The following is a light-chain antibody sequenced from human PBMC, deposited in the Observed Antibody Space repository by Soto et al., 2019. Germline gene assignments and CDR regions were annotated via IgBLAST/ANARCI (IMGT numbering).Light chain of an antibody. V-gene: IGKV1-27*01. CDR1: QGISNY. CDR2: AAS. CDR3: QKYNSALGRT. J-gene: IGKJ1*01. Sequence: DIQMTQSPSSLSASVGDRVTIPCRASQGISNYLAWYQQKPGKVPKLLIYAASTLQSGVPSRFSGSGSGTDFTLTISSLQPEDVATYYCQKYNSALGRTFGQGTKVEIK.